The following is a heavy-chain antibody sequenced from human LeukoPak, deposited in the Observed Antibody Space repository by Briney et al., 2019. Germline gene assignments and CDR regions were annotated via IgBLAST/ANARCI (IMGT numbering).Heavy chain of an antibody. CDR2: MNPNSGNT. Sequence: ASVKVSCKASGYTFTNYDINWVRQATGQGLEWMGWMNPNSGNTGFAQKFQGRVSITRNTSISTAYMELSSLGSEDTAVYYCARGTYYYESSGYQVDYWGQGTLVTVSS. CDR1: GYTFTNYD. V-gene: IGHV1-8*03. CDR3: ARGTYYYESSGYQVDY. D-gene: IGHD3-22*01. J-gene: IGHJ4*02.